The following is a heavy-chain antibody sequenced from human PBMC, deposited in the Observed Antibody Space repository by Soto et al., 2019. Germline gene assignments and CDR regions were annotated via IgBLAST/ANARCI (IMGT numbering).Heavy chain of an antibody. D-gene: IGHD3-22*01. CDR3: ASPQYYSDTSGDWVFVH. CDR1: GGTFSSYA. J-gene: IGHJ4*02. Sequence: QVQLVQSGAEVKKPGSSVKVSCTASGGTFSSYAISWVRQAPGQGLEWMGGIIPIFGTANYAQKFQGRVTITAHESTCADKMELRSLRSEDTAVSYCASPQYYSDTSGDWVFVHWGQGTLVTVSS. CDR2: IIPIFGTA. V-gene: IGHV1-69*01.